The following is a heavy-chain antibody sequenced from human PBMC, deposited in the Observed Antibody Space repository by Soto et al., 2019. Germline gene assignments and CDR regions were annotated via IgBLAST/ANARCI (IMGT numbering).Heavy chain of an antibody. CDR2: IYYSGST. D-gene: IGHD3-3*01. CDR3: ARVLRFLEWS. CDR1: GGSISSSSYY. V-gene: IGHV4-39*01. Sequence: SETLSLTCTASGGSISSSSYYWGWIRQPPGKGLEWIGSIYYSGSTYYNPSLKSRVTISVDTSKNQFSLKLSSVTAADTAVYYCARVLRFLEWSWGQGTLVTVSS. J-gene: IGHJ5*02.